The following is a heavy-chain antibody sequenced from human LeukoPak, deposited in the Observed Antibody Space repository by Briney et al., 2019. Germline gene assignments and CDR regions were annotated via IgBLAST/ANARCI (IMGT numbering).Heavy chain of an antibody. Sequence: GSLRLSCAASGFTFSSYSMNWVRQPPGKGLEWIGNIFYTGSTYYNPSLKSRVTMSVDTSKSQFSLKLASVTAADTAMFYCARAYDSTGYNDYSFDYWGQGILVTVSS. CDR3: ARAYDSTGYNDYSFDY. CDR1: GFTFSSYS. D-gene: IGHD3-22*01. CDR2: IFYTGST. V-gene: IGHV4-59*12. J-gene: IGHJ4*02.